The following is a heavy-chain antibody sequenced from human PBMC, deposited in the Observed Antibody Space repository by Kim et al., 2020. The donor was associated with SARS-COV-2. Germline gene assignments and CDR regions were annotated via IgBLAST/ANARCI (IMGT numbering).Heavy chain of an antibody. CDR2: ISSSSSYT. D-gene: IGHD2-15*01. Sequence: GGSLRLSCAASGFTFSDYYMSWIRQAPGKGLEWVSYISSSSSYTNYADSVKGRFTISRDNAKNSLYLQMNSLRAEDTAVYYCATALGYCSGGSCDPGEYYYYVMDVWGQGTTVTVSS. V-gene: IGHV3-11*03. J-gene: IGHJ6*02. CDR3: ATALGYCSGGSCDPGEYYYYVMDV. CDR1: GFTFSDYY.